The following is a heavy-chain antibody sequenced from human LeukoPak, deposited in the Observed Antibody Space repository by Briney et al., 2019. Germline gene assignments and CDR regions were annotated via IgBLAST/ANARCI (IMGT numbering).Heavy chain of an antibody. J-gene: IGHJ4*02. CDR1: GYTFIDYY. V-gene: IGHV1-2*02. Sequence: VASVKVSCKASGYTFIDYYRHWVRQAPGQGLEWMGRIDPKSGGTSYAQKFQGRVTMTMDTSITTAYMALNSLRSDDTAIYYCARLALSGIDYWGQGTLVTVSS. CDR3: ARLALSGIDY. CDR2: IDPKSGGT. D-gene: IGHD1-1*01.